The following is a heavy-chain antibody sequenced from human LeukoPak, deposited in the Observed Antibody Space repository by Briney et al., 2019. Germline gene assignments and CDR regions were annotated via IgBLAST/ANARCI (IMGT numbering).Heavy chain of an antibody. D-gene: IGHD1-26*01. CDR3: ARGGAFDRSYSLAPRPIDY. CDR2: IYHSGST. J-gene: IGHJ4*02. Sequence: PSETLSLTCAVSGGSISSGGYSWSWIRQPPGKGLEWIGYIYHSGSTYYNPPLKSRVTISVDRSKNQFSLKLSSVTAADTAVYYCARGGAFDRSYSLAPRPIDYWGQGTLVTVSS. V-gene: IGHV4-30-2*01. CDR1: GGSISSGGYS.